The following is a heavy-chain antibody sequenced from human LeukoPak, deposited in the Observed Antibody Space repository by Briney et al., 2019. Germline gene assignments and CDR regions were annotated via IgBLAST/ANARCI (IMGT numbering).Heavy chain of an antibody. D-gene: IGHD6-13*01. CDR3: TRGNGQQLALDY. J-gene: IGHJ4*02. CDR2: MSPHSGNT. Sequence: ASVTVSCRASGYSFNSYDINWVRQAAGQGPEWMGWMSPHSGNTGYAQKFQDRVTMTRSTSISTAYMELSSLTSEGTAVYYCTRGNGQQLALDYWGQGTQVTVSS. CDR1: GYSFNSYD. V-gene: IGHV1-8*01.